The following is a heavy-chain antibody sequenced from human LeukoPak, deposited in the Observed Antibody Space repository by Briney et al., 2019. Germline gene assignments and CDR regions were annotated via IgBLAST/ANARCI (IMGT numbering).Heavy chain of an antibody. CDR2: MYTDGDT. CDR1: GASISGYW. V-gene: IGHV4-4*07. CDR3: ARASGNSTIRYYFDN. J-gene: IGHJ4*02. D-gene: IGHD3-3*01. Sequence: SETLSLTCDVSGASISGYWWSWIRQPAGKGLEWIGRMYTDGDTNYNPALKSRVTVSVDTSKNLFSLKLISVTAADTAVYYCARASGNSTIRYYFDNWGQGTLVTVSS.